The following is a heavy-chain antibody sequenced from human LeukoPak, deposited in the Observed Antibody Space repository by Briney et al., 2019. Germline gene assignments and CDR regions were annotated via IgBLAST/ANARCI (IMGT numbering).Heavy chain of an antibody. Sequence: SGGSLRLSCAASGFTFSSYWMHWVRQAPGKGLVWVSLINSDGSSTIYADSVKGRFAISRDNAKNTLYLQMNSLRAEDTAVYYCARGRTIFGVVNDAFDIWGQGTMVTVSS. CDR1: GFTFSSYW. J-gene: IGHJ3*02. D-gene: IGHD3-3*01. CDR3: ARGRTIFGVVNDAFDI. CDR2: INSDGSST. V-gene: IGHV3-74*01.